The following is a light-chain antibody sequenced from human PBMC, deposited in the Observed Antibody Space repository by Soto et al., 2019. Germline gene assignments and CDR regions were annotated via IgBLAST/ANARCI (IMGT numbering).Light chain of an antibody. V-gene: IGKV1-12*01. CDR2: AAS. Sequence: DIQMTHSPSSVSASIGDRVTISCRASQSIYKWLVWYQQKPGKAPKLLIYAASSLQSGVPSRFSGSGYGKDFTLTISSLQPEDFATYYCQQADSVPLSFGGGTKVAI. CDR3: QQADSVPLS. J-gene: IGKJ4*01. CDR1: QSIYKW.